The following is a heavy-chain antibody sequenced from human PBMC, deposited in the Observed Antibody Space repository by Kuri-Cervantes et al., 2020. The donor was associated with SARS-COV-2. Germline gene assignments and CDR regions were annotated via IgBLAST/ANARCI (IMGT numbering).Heavy chain of an antibody. CDR3: AKGGLDSGWGY. Sequence: GESLKISCAASGFTFSSYAMSWVRQALGKGLEWVSVIYSGGSSTYYADSVKGRFTISRDNSKNTLYLQMNSLRAEDTAVYYCAKGGLDSGWGYWGQGTLVTVSS. CDR1: GFTFSSYA. J-gene: IGHJ4*02. V-gene: IGHV3-23*03. CDR2: IYSGGSST. D-gene: IGHD6-19*01.